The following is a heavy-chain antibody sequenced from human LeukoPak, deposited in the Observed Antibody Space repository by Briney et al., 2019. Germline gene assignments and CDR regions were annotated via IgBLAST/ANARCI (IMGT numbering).Heavy chain of an antibody. D-gene: IGHD4-17*01. CDR3: ARVSHAQDYGDYEIFDY. CDR2: IYTSGST. J-gene: IGHJ4*02. CDR1: GGSISSYY. V-gene: IGHV4-4*07. Sequence: SETLSLTCTVSGGSISSYYWSWIRQPAGKGLEWIGRIYTSGSTNYNPSLKSRVTMSVDTSKNQFSLKLSSVTAADTAVYYCARVSHAQDYGDYEIFDYWGQGTLVTVSS.